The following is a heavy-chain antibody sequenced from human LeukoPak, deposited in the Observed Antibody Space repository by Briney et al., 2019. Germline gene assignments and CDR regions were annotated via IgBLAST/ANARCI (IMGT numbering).Heavy chain of an antibody. CDR1: GFTFSDYY. CDR2: ISSSGNNI. CDR3: ARKTIVVVTPTEY. J-gene: IGHJ4*02. Sequence: GGSLRLSCAASGFTFSDYYMSWFRLAPGKGLEWVSYISSSGNNIYYADSVKGRFTISRDNAKNSLYLQMSSLRAEDTAVYYCARKTIVVVTPTEYWGQGTLVTVSS. V-gene: IGHV3-11*01. D-gene: IGHD3-22*01.